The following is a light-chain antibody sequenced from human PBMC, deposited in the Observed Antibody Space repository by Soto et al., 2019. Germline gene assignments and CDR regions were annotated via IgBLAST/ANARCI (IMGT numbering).Light chain of an antibody. CDR1: QSVSSSY. Sequence: EIVLTQSPGTLSLSPGERATLSCRASQSVSSSYLAWYQQKPGQAPRLLIYGASSRAAGIPDRFSGSGSGTDFTLTISRLEPEDFAVYNCQQYGSSPMYTFGQGTKLEIK. J-gene: IGKJ2*01. CDR3: QQYGSSPMYT. V-gene: IGKV3-20*01. CDR2: GAS.